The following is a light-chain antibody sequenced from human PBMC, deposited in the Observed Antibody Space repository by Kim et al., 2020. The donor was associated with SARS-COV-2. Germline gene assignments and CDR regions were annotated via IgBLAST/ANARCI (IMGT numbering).Light chain of an antibody. CDR1: SSDVGLYDF. CDR2: EVN. V-gene: IGLV2-14*01. CDR3: NSFTSNSTYV. J-gene: IGLJ1*01. Sequence: QSALTQTASVPGSPGQSITISCTGTSSDVGLYDFVSWYRQYPGEAPKLMIYEVNKRPSGISNRFSGSKSGNTASLTISRLQADDEADYYCNSFTSNSTYVFGTGTKVTVL.